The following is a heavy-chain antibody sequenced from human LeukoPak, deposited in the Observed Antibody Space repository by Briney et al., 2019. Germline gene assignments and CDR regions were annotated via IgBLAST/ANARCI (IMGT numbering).Heavy chain of an antibody. CDR3: ARQTGSGLFILP. CDR1: GASMSVTNYY. J-gene: IGHJ4*02. CDR2: IYYSGNT. D-gene: IGHD3/OR15-3a*01. Sequence: SETLSLTCTVSGASMSVTNYYWGWIRQPPGKGLEWIGSIYYSGNTYYNASLKSQVSISIDTSKNRFSLKLTSVTAADTAVYYCARQTGSGLFILPGGQGTLVTVSS. V-gene: IGHV4-39*01.